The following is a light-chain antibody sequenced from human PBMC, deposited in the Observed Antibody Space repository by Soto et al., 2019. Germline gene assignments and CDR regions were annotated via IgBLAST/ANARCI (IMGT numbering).Light chain of an antibody. CDR2: KAS. Sequence: DIQMTQSPPTLSASVGDRVTIPCRASQSARSWVAGYQQKPGKAPKLLIYKASTLKSGVPSRFSGSGSGTEFTLTISSLQPDDFATYYCQHYNSYSEAFGQGTKVDIK. CDR3: QHYNSYSEA. V-gene: IGKV1-5*03. CDR1: QSARSW. J-gene: IGKJ1*01.